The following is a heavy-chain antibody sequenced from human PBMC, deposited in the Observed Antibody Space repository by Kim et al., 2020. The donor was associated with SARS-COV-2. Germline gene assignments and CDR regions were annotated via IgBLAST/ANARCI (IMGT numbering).Heavy chain of an antibody. Sequence: GGSLRLSCAASGFTFSSYSMNWVRQAPGKGLEWVSSISSSSSYIYYADSVKGRFTISRDNAKNSLYLQMNSLRAEDTAVYYCARDLWGRIAVFDYWGQGTLVTVSS. D-gene: IGHD6-19*01. CDR1: GFTFSSYS. CDR2: ISSSSSYI. J-gene: IGHJ4*02. V-gene: IGHV3-21*01. CDR3: ARDLWGRIAVFDY.